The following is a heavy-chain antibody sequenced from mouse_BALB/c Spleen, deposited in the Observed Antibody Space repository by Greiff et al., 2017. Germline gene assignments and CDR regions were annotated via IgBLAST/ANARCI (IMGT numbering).Heavy chain of an antibody. Sequence: EVQVVESGGGLVQPGGSRKLSCAASGFTFSSFGMHWVRQAPEKGLEWVAYISSGSSTIYYADTVKGRFTISRDNPKNTLFLQMTSLRSEDTAMYYCARDDGNYLYFDYWGQGTTLTVSS. CDR2: ISSGSSTI. CDR3: ARDDGNYLYFDY. D-gene: IGHD2-3*01. CDR1: GFTFSSFG. J-gene: IGHJ2*01. V-gene: IGHV5-17*02.